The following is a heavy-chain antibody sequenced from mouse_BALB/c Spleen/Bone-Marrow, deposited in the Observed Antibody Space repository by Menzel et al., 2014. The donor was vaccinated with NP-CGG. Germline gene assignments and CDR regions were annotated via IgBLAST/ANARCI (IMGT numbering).Heavy chain of an antibody. CDR2: ISNGGGTT. Sequence: DVKLVESGGGLVQPGGSLKLSCAASGFTFSNYTMSWIRQTPEKRLEWVAYISNGGGTTYYPDTVKGRFTISRDNAKNTLYLQMSSLKSKDTAMYYCARRYDYGYGPFAYWGQGTLVTVSA. CDR3: ARRYDYGYGPFAY. V-gene: IGHV5-12-2*01. J-gene: IGHJ3*01. CDR1: GFTFSNYT. D-gene: IGHD1-2*01.